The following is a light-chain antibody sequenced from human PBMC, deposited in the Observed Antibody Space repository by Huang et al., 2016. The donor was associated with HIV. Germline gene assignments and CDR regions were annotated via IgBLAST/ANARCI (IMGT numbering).Light chain of an antibody. CDR1: QSITNH. CDR3: QQHDSWLT. J-gene: IGKJ4*01. Sequence: IVLTQSPATLSWYLGERVTLSCRASQSITNHLAWYQQRPGQAPRLLIYDASTRVAGVPDRFSGSGSGTDFTLTISSLEPDDFALYYCQQHDSWLTFGGGTKVE. CDR2: DAS. V-gene: IGKV3-11*01.